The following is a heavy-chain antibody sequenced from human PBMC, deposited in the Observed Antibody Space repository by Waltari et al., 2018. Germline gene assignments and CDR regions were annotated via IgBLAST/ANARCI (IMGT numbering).Heavy chain of an antibody. Sequence: QVQLVQSGSELKKPGTSVKISCKASGYTVTDYSLNWVRQASGQGFEWMARINIKTGKATYAPDFPGRFGVSLDTSVSTAYLEIISLKAEDTAVYYCARWRPPDYGLDNWGQGTLVTVSA. J-gene: IGHJ4*02. V-gene: IGHV7-4-1*02. CDR1: GYTVTDYS. CDR2: INIKTGKA. CDR3: ARWRPPDYGLDN. D-gene: IGHD4-17*01.